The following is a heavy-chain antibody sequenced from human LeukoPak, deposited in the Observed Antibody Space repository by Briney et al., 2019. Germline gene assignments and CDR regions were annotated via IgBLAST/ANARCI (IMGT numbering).Heavy chain of an antibody. Sequence: GGSLRLSCAASGFTFSSYSMSWVRQAPGKGLEWVSSISSSSYIYYADSVKGRFTISRDNAKNSLYLQMNSLRAEDTAVYYCASPLGYCSGGSCSFDYWGQGTLVTVSS. CDR1: GFTFSSYS. J-gene: IGHJ4*02. CDR2: ISSSSYI. V-gene: IGHV3-21*01. D-gene: IGHD2-15*01. CDR3: ASPLGYCSGGSCSFDY.